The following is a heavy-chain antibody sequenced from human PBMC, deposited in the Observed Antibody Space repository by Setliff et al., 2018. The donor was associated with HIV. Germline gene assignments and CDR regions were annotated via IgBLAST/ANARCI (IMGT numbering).Heavy chain of an antibody. V-gene: IGHV4-4*07. CDR3: ARDFWGGSYSSDY. Sequence: PSETLSLTCTVSGASTSSHYWSWIRQPAGKGLEWIGRIYTSGSTNYNPSRKSRVTISVDTSKNQFSLKLSSVTAADTAVYYCARDFWGGSYSSDYWGQGTLVTVS. J-gene: IGHJ4*02. CDR2: IYTSGST. CDR1: GASTSSHY. D-gene: IGHD1-26*01.